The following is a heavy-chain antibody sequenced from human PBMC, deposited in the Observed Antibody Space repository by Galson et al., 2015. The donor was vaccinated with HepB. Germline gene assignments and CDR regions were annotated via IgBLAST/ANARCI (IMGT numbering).Heavy chain of an antibody. CDR2: INAGNGNT. J-gene: IGHJ3*02. D-gene: IGHD3-22*01. CDR1: GYTFTSYA. Sequence: SVKVSCKASGYTFTSYAMHWVRQAPGQRLEWMGWINAGNGNTKYSQKFQGRVTITRDTSTSTAYMELSSLRSEDTAVYYCARDLVVVVIKYAFDIWGQGTMVTVSS. V-gene: IGHV1-3*01. CDR3: ARDLVVVVIKYAFDI.